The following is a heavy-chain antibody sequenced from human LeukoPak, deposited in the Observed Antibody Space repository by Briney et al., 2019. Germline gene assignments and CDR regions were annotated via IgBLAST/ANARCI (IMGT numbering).Heavy chain of an antibody. CDR2: IKQDGSEK. D-gene: IGHD3-22*01. CDR1: GFTFSSYW. V-gene: IGHV3-7*01. J-gene: IGHJ4*02. CDR3: ARDRMDYYDSSGYYGLYYFDY. Sequence: GGSLRLSCAASGFTFSSYWMSWVRQAPGKGLDWVANIKQDGSEKYYVDSVKGRFTISRDNAKNSLYLQMNSLRAEDTAVYYCARDRMDYYDSSGYYGLYYFDYWGQGTLVTVSS.